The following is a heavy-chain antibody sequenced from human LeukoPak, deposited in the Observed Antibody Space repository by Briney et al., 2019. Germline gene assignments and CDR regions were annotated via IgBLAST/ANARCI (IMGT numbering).Heavy chain of an antibody. CDR2: IIPIFGTA. D-gene: IGHD3-22*01. CDR3: ARETLANLDYDSSGYQFDY. Sequence: SVKVSCKASGGTFSSYAISWVRQAPGQGLEWMGGIIPIFGTANYAQKFQGRVTITADESTSTAYVELSSLRSEDTAVYYCARETLANLDYDSSGYQFDYWGQGTLVTVSS. CDR1: GGTFSSYA. J-gene: IGHJ4*02. V-gene: IGHV1-69*13.